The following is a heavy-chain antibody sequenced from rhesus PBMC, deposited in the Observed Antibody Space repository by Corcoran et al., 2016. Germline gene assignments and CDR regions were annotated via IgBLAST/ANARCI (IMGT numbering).Heavy chain of an antibody. D-gene: IGHD1-44*02. J-gene: IGHJ3*01. V-gene: IGHV3S43*01. Sequence: EVQLVESGGGLVQPGGSLRLSCAAPGFTSGNSDLVWIRQAPGKGLEWVSYIISGGRIYYSCSVNGRFTISRDNAKNTLYLQMSSLRVEDTAVYYCAKTEREAFDFWGQGLRVTVSS. CDR3: AKTEREAFDF. CDR2: IISGGRI. CDR1: GFTSGNSD.